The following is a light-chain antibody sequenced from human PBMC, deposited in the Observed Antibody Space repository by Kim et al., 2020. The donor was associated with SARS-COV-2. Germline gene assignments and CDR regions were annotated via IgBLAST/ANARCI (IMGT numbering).Light chain of an antibody. J-gene: IGKJ1*01. Sequence: AIRMNQSPSSLSASTGDRVTITCRASQGISSYLAWYQQKPGKAPKLLIYAASTLQSGVPSRFSGSGSGTDFTLTISCLQPEDFATYYCNQDYSYPWTFCQGTKGDIK. V-gene: IGKV1-8*01. CDR1: QGISSY. CDR2: AAS. CDR3: NQDYSYPWT.